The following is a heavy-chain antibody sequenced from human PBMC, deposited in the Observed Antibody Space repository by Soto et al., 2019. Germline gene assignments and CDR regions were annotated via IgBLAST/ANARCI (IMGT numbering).Heavy chain of an antibody. V-gene: IGHV3-21*01. D-gene: IGHD3-9*01. CDR2: ISSSGSYI. CDR3: ARANTTGYYYLDY. CDR1: GFSFTSYS. J-gene: IGHJ4*02. Sequence: GGSLRLSCAASGFSFTSYSINWVRQAPGKGLEWVSSISSSGSYIYYADSWKGRSTISRDNAKNSVYLQMNKLRAEDTAVYYSARANTTGYYYLDYWGQGTLVTVSS.